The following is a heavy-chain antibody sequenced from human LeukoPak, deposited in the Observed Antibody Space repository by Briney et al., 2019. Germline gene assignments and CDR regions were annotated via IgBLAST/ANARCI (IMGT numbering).Heavy chain of an antibody. D-gene: IGHD1-26*01. Sequence: GGSLRLSCAASGFTFSSYWMSWVRQAPGKGLEYVSAINNNGDSTYYANSVKGRFTISRDNSKNTLYLQLGSLRDEDMAVYYCARRRWELTYFDYWGQGTLVTVSS. CDR2: INNNGDST. J-gene: IGHJ4*02. CDR3: ARRRWELTYFDY. V-gene: IGHV3-64*01. CDR1: GFTFSSYW.